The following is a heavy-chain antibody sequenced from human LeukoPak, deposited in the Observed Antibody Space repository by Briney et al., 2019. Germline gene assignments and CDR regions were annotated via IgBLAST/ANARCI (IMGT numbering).Heavy chain of an antibody. CDR1: GGSISSYY. D-gene: IGHD2-15*01. CDR2: IYYSGST. J-gene: IGHJ6*02. Sequence: SETLSLTCTVSGGSISSYYWSRIRQPPGKGLEWIGYIYYSGSTNYNPSLKSRVTISVDTSKNQFSLKLSSVTAADTAVYYCARGSPLPARVDYYYYGMDVWGQGTTVTVSS. CDR3: ARGSPLPARVDYYYYGMDV. V-gene: IGHV4-59*01.